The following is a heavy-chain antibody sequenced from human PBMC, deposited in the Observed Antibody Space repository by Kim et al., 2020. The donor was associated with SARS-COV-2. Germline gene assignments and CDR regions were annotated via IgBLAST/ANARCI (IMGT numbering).Heavy chain of an antibody. D-gene: IGHD3-10*01. V-gene: IGHV4-34*01. J-gene: IGHJ5*02. CDR1: GGSFSGYY. Sequence: SETLSLTCAVYGGSFSGYYWSWIRQPPGKGLEWIGEINHSGSTNYNPSLKSRVTISVDTSKNQFSLKLSSVTAADTAVYYCARGPRVWFGGPNGFDPWGQGTLVTVSS. CDR3: ARGPRVWFGGPNGFDP. CDR2: INHSGST.